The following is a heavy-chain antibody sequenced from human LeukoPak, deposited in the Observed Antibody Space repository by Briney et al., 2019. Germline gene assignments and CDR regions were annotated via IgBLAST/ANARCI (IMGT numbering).Heavy chain of an antibody. D-gene: IGHD1-26*01. CDR1: GFAVTSSY. J-gene: IGHJ4*02. CDR2: ISSGSST. V-gene: IGHV3-53*01. Sequence: GGSLRLSCAVSGFAVTSSYMTWVRQTPGKGLEWVSIISSGSSTYYIDSVKGRFTISRDNSKNTLYLQMESLRAEDTAVFYCARGGDMVGTTKVPFDYWGQGTLVTVSS. CDR3: ARGGDMVGTTKVPFDY.